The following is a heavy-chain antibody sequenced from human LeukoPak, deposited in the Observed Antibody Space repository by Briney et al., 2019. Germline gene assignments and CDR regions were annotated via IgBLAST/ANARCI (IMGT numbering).Heavy chain of an antibody. CDR2: INPNSGAT. V-gene: IGHV1-2*02. D-gene: IGHD6-13*01. CDR3: ARDRSYTSSYYDY. J-gene: IGHJ4*02. CDR1: GYTFTGYY. Sequence: GASVKVSCKASGYTFTGYYMHWVRQAPGQGLEWMGWINPNSGATNYAQKFQGRVTMTRDTSSSTAYMDLSRLTSDDTPVYYCARDRSYTSSYYDYWGQGTLVTVSS.